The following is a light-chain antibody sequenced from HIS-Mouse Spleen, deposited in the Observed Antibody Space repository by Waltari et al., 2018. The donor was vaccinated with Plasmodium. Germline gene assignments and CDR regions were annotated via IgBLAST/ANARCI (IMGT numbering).Light chain of an antibody. CDR3: YSTDSSGNHRV. CDR1: ALPKQY. J-gene: IGLJ3*02. Sequence: SYELTQPPSVSVSPGQTARSTCSGDALPKQYAYWYQQKSGQAPVLVIYEDSKLPSGIPERFSGSSSGTMATLTISGAQVEDEADYYCYSTDSSGNHRVFGGGTKLTVL. V-gene: IGLV3-10*01. CDR2: EDS.